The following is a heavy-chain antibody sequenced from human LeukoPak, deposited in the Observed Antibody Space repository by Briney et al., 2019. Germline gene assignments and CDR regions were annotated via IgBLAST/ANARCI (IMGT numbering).Heavy chain of an antibody. CDR1: GFTFSSYG. V-gene: IGHV3-33*01. Sequence: GGSLRLSCAASGFTFSSYGMHWVRQAPGKGLEWVAVIWYDGSNKYYADSVKGRFTISRDNSKNTLYLQMNSLRAEDTAVYYCARGDGYNPTGSDYWGQGTLVTVSS. D-gene: IGHD5-24*01. CDR3: ARGDGYNPTGSDY. J-gene: IGHJ4*02. CDR2: IWYDGSNK.